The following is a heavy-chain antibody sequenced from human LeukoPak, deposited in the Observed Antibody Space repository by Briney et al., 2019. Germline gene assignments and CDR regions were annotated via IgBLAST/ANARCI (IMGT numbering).Heavy chain of an antibody. J-gene: IGHJ6*03. CDR3: ARLYSGYGNDYYYKDV. V-gene: IGHV1-2*02. CDR1: GYTFTGYY. Sequence: GASVKVSCKASGYTFTGYYIHWVRQAPGQGLEWVGWINPHSGDTNYAQEFQGRVTMTRDTSISTAYMELSRLRSDDTAVYYCARLYSGYGNDYYYKDVWGKGTTVTVSS. CDR2: INPHSGDT. D-gene: IGHD5-12*01.